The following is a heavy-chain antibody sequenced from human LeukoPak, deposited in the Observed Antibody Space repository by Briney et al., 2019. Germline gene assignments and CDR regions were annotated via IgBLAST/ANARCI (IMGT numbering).Heavy chain of an antibody. D-gene: IGHD3-22*01. CDR2: IYYSVST. Sequence: PSETLSLTCTVSGGSISSSSFYWGWIRQPPGKGLEWIGSIYYSVSTYYNPSLKSRVTISVDTSKNQFSLKVNSVTAADTAIYYCARRRAHYYDSSGYYSRPQKTFDIWGQGTMVTVSS. CDR3: ARRRAHYYDSSGYYSRPQKTFDI. V-gene: IGHV4-39*07. CDR1: GGSISSSSFY. J-gene: IGHJ3*02.